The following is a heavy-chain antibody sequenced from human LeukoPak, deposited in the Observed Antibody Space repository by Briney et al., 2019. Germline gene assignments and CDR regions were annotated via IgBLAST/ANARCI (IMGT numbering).Heavy chain of an antibody. D-gene: IGHD4-11*01. CDR3: ARLRGNYFPDY. V-gene: IGHV4-39*07. CDR1: GGSISSSSYY. J-gene: IGHJ4*02. Sequence: SETLSLTCTVSGGSISSSSYYWGWIRQPPGKGLEWIGSIYYSGSTYYNPSLKSRVTISVDTSKNQFSLKLSSVTAADTAVYYCARLRGNYFPDYWGQGTLVTVSS. CDR2: IYYSGST.